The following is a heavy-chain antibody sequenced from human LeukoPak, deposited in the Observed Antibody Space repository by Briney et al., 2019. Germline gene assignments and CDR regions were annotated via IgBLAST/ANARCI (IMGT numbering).Heavy chain of an antibody. J-gene: IGHJ4*02. V-gene: IGHV1-8*01. CDR3: ARGPPDSTSSDY. CDR1: GYSFTSYD. CDR2: VRPQNGDS. D-gene: IGHD2-2*01. Sequence: ASVKVSCKTAGYSFTSYDVNWVRQAAGQGLEWIGWVRPQNGDSGYAQKLQDRVTMIRDTSTSTVYMEMKSLTFEDTAVYFCARGPPDSTSSDYWGQGTLVTVSS.